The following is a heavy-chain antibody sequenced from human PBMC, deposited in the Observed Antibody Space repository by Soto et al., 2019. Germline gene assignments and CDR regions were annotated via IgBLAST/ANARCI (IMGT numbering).Heavy chain of an antibody. V-gene: IGHV1-2*04. CDR1: GYTLTELS. CDR2: INPNSGGT. Sequence: ASVKVSCKVSGYTLTELSMHWVRQAPGQGLEWMGWINPNSGGTNYAQKFQGWVTMTRDTSISTAYMELSRLRSDDTAVYYCASSSSGSSRYYYGMDVWGQGTTVTVSS. J-gene: IGHJ6*02. CDR3: ASSSSGSSRYYYGMDV. D-gene: IGHD6-13*01.